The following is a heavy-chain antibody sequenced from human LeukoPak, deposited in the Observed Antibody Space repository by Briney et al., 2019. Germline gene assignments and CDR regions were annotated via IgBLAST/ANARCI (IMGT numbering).Heavy chain of an antibody. J-gene: IGHJ4*02. D-gene: IGHD3-10*01. Sequence: GGSLRLSCAASGFTFSSYWMSWVRQAPGKGLEWVANIKQDGSEKYYVDSVKGRFTISRDNAKNSLYLQMNSLRAEDTAVYYCARDQDYYGSGSYPYSDYWGQGTLVTVSS. CDR2: IKQDGSEK. V-gene: IGHV3-7*01. CDR1: GFTFSSYW. CDR3: ARDQDYYGSGSYPYSDY.